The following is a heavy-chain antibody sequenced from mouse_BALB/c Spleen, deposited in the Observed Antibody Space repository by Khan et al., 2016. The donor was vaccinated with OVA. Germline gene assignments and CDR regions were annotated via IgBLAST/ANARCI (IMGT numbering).Heavy chain of an antibody. Sequence: QVQLKQSGPGLVAPSQSLSITCTVSGFSLTSYGVHWVRQPPGKGLEWLGVIWAGGSTNYNSALMSRLSISKDNSKSQVFLKMNSLQTEDTAMYYCATNYYNSSNWYFDVWGAGTTVTVSS. D-gene: IGHD1-1*01. CDR1: GFSLTSYG. CDR2: IWAGGST. CDR3: ATNYYNSSNWYFDV. J-gene: IGHJ1*01. V-gene: IGHV2-9*02.